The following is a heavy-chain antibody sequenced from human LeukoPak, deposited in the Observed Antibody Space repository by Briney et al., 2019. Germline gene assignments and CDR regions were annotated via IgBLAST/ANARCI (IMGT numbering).Heavy chain of an antibody. CDR2: ISGSGGST. V-gene: IGHV3-23*01. J-gene: IGHJ3*02. D-gene: IGHD3-10*01. Sequence: GRSLRLSCAASGFTFSSYAMSWVRQAPGKGLEWVSVISGSGGSTYYADSVKGRFTISRDKSKNTLYLQMNSLRAEDTAVYYCAKSALIWFGELSFAFDIWGQGTMVTVSS. CDR1: GFTFSSYA. CDR3: AKSALIWFGELSFAFDI.